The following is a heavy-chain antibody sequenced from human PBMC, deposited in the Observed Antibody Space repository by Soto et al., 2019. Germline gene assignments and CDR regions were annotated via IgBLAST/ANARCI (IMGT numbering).Heavy chain of an antibody. CDR2: IYTSGTT. Sequence: SETLSLTCTASGRSMSGYYWSWIRQPAGERLEWIGRIYTSGTTDFNPSLKGRVTMSVDTSKNQFSLKLTSVTAADTALYYCAREDYYDTGYYVVWGQGTQVTVSS. D-gene: IGHD3-9*01. V-gene: IGHV4-4*07. CDR1: GRSMSGYY. J-gene: IGHJ4*02. CDR3: AREDYYDTGYYVV.